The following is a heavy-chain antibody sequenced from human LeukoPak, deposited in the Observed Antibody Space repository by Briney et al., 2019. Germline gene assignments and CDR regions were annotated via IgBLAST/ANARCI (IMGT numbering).Heavy chain of an antibody. J-gene: IGHJ4*02. CDR1: GRSISSYY. D-gene: IGHD3-16*01. CDR3: ARVLESYRGGGYYFDY. CDR2: IYYSGST. V-gene: IGHV4-59*01. Sequence: SETLSLTCTVSGRSISSYYWSWIRQPPGKGLEWIGYIYYSGSTNYNPSLKSRVTISVDTSKNQFSLKLSSVTAADTAVYYCARVLESYRGGGYYFDYWGQGTLVTVSS.